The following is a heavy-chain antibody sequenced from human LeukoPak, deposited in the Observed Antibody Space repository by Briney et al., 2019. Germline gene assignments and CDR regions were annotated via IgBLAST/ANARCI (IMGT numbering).Heavy chain of an antibody. CDR1: GGTFSSYA. CDR2: IIPIFGTA. D-gene: IGHD5-24*01. CDR3: ARDVMRRDGYKFDY. V-gene: IGHV1-69*05. J-gene: IGHJ4*02. Sequence: ASVKVSCKASGGTFSSYAISWVRQAPGQGLEWMGRIIPIFGTANHAQKFQGRVTITTDESTSTAYMELSSLRSEDTAVYYCARDVMRRDGYKFDYWGQGTLVTVSS.